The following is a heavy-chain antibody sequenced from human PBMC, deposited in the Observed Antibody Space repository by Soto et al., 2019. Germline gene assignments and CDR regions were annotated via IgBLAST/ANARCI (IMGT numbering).Heavy chain of an antibody. CDR1: GFTFSTYG. CDR2: ISYDGSNK. V-gene: IGHV3-30*18. J-gene: IGHJ6*02. CDR3: AKVPVGATANYHYGMDV. D-gene: IGHD1-26*01. Sequence: GGSLRLSCAASGFTFSTYGMHWVRQAPGKGLEWVAVISYDGSNKYYGDSVKGRFTVSRDNSKNTLYLQMNSLRAEDTAVYYCAKVPVGATANYHYGMDVWGQGTTVTVSS.